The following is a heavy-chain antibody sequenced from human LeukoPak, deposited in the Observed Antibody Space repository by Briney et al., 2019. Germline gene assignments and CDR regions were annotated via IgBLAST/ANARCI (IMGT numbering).Heavy chain of an antibody. CDR3: ARGTRLLPFFDY. Sequence: PGGSLRLSCAASGFTVSSNYMSWVHQAPGKGLEWVSVIYSGGSTSYADSVKGRFTISRDNSKNTLYLQMNSLRVEDTAVYYCARGTRLLPFFDYWGQGTLVTVSS. D-gene: IGHD2/OR15-2a*01. J-gene: IGHJ4*02. V-gene: IGHV3-66*01. CDR1: GFTVSSNY. CDR2: IYSGGST.